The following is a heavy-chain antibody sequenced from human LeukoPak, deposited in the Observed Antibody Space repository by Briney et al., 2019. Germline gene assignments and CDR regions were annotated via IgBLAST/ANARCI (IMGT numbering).Heavy chain of an antibody. D-gene: IGHD4-23*01. CDR1: GYTFTNYD. CDR2: ISAYNGNT. V-gene: IGHV1-18*01. CDR3: ARDPEKLEGTTVVTPGWFDP. J-gene: IGHJ5*02. Sequence: GASVKVSCTSSGYTFTNYDINWVRQAPGQGLEWMGWISAYNGNTNYAQRFQGRVTMTTDTSTTTAYMELRSLRSDDTAVYYCARDPEKLEGTTVVTPGWFDPWGQGTLVTVSS.